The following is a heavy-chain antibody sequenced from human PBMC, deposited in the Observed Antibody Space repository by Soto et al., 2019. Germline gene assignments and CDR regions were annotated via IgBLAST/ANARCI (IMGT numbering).Heavy chain of an antibody. Sequence: PSETLSLTCSVSGGSITDSNYYWAWVRQPPGKGLESIGSIYYSGNTYYNPSLKSRVTISVDTSKNQFSLKLTSVSAADTAMYYCARRVDFCSGYYDFWGQGHLVTVSS. J-gene: IGHJ4*02. V-gene: IGHV4-39*01. CDR1: GGSITDSNYY. D-gene: IGHD3-3*01. CDR3: ARRVDFCSGYYDF. CDR2: IYYSGNT.